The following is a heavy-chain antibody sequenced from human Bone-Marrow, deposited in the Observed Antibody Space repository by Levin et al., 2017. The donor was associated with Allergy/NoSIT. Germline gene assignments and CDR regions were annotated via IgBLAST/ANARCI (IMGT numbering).Heavy chain of an antibody. J-gene: IGHJ3*02. CDR2: ISSSSSYI. CDR1: GFTFSSYS. Sequence: RGESLKISCAASGFTFSSYSMNWVRQAPGKGLEWVSSISSSSSYIYYADSVKGRFTISRDNAKNSLYLQMNSLRAEDTAVYYCARDFSWGWGIDAFDIWGQGTMVTVSS. CDR3: ARDFSWGWGIDAFDI. D-gene: IGHD3-16*01. V-gene: IGHV3-21*01.